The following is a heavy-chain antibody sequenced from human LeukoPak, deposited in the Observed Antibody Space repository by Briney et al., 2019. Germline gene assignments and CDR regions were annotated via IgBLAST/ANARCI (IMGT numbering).Heavy chain of an antibody. CDR3: ARNYDSSAYAVGPFDY. V-gene: IGHV4-30-4*01. J-gene: IGHJ4*02. CDR2: IYYSGST. CDR1: GGSISSGDYY. D-gene: IGHD3-22*01. Sequence: SETLSPTCTVSGGSISSGDYYWSWIRQSPGKGLEWIGYIYYSGSTSYNPSLKSRVTISVDTSKNQFSLKLSSVTAADTAVYYCARNYDSSAYAVGPFDYWGQGTLVTVSS.